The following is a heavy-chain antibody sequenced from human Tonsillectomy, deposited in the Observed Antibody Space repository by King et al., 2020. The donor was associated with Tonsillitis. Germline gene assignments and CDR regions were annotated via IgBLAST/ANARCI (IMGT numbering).Heavy chain of an antibody. V-gene: IGHV1-69*01. J-gene: IGHJ5*02. D-gene: IGHD3-3*01. Sequence: LQLVQSGAEVKKPGSSVKVSCKASGGTFSSYAISWVRQAPGQGLEWMGGIIPIFGTANYAQKFQGRVTITADESTSTAYMELSSLRSEDTAVYYCARVSGFFGVVIGSRYNWFDPWGQGTRVTVSS. CDR1: GGTFSSYA. CDR2: IIPIFGTA. CDR3: ARVSGFFGVVIGSRYNWFDP.